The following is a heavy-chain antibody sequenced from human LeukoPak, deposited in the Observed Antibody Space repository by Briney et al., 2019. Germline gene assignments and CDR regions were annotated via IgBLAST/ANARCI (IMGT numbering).Heavy chain of an antibody. V-gene: IGHV3-33*01. CDR2: IWHDGSKT. CDR3: ARSNTMTSNYYYGMDV. CDR1: GFTFRSHG. J-gene: IGHJ6*02. Sequence: PGGSLRLSCAASGFTFRSHGMQWVRQAPGKGLEWVAVIWHDGSKTYYADSVKGRFTISRDNSKNTLDLQMSSLRAEDTAVYYCARSNTMTSNYYYGMDVWGQGTTVTVSS. D-gene: IGHD4-11*01.